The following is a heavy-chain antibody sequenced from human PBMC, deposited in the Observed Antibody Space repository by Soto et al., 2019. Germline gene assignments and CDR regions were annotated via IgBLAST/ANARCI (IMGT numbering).Heavy chain of an antibody. D-gene: IGHD3-9*01. J-gene: IGHJ4*02. V-gene: IGHV4-34*01. CDR1: GGSFSGYY. CDR2: INHSGST. CDR3: ASNYDILTGYYSY. Sequence: SETLSLTCAVYGGSFSGYYWSWIRQPPGKGLEWIGEINHSGSTNYNPSLKSRVTISVDTSKNQFSLKLSSVTAADTAVYYCASNYDILTGYYSYWGQGTLVTVSS.